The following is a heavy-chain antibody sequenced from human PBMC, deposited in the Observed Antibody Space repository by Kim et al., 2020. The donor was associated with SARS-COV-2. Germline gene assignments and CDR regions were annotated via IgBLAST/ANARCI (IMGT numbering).Heavy chain of an antibody. V-gene: IGHV3-9*01. D-gene: IGHD3-10*01. CDR1: GFTFDDYA. Sequence: GGSLRLSCAASGFTFDDYAMHWVRQAPGKGLEWVSGISWNSGSIGYADSVKGRFTISRDNAKNSLYLQMNSLRAEDTALYYCAKDKDAWGLVRGCMDVWGQGTTVTVSS. J-gene: IGHJ6*02. CDR2: ISWNSGSI. CDR3: AKDKDAWGLVRGCMDV.